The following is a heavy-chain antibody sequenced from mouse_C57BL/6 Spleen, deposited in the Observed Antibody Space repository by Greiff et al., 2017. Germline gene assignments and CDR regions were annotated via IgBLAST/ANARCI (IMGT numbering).Heavy chain of an antibody. D-gene: IGHD1-1*01. V-gene: IGHV1-53*01. CDR3: AHHYYGNYYAKDY. Sequence: QVQLQQPGTELVKPGASVKLSCKASGYTFTSYWMPWVKQRPGQGLEWIGNINPSNGGTNYNETFKSKATLTVDKSSSTAYMQLSSLTSEDSAVYYCAHHYYGNYYAKDYWGQGTAVTVSS. CDR2: INPSNGGT. J-gene: IGHJ4*01. CDR1: GYTFTSYW.